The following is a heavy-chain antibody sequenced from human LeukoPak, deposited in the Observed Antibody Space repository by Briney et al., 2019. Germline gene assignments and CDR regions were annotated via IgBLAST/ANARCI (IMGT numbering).Heavy chain of an antibody. J-gene: IGHJ6*03. D-gene: IGHD3-22*01. V-gene: IGHV1-18*01. Sequence: ASVKVSCKASGYTFTSYGSSWVRQAPGQGLEWMGWISAYNGNTNYAQKLQGRVTMTTDTSTSTAYMELRSLRSDDTAVYYCAREEEYHDGSGYYPMDVWGKGTTVTVSS. CDR1: GYTFTSYG. CDR2: ISAYNGNT. CDR3: AREEEYHDGSGYYPMDV.